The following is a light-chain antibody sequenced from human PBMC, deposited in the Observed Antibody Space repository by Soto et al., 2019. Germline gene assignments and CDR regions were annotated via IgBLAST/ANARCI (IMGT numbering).Light chain of an antibody. CDR2: AVS. Sequence: QSAVTQPASVSGAPGQSVTISCTGTGSDVGGYNYVSWYQQHPGKAPKLMIYAVSSRPSGVSNRFSGSKSGNTATLTISGLQAEDEADYYCCSYTVSGTYVFGTGTKVTVL. CDR3: CSYTVSGTYV. V-gene: IGLV2-14*01. J-gene: IGLJ1*01. CDR1: GSDVGGYNY.